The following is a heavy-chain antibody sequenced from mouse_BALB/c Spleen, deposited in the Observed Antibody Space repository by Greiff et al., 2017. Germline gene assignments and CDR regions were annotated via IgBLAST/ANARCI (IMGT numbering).Heavy chain of an antibody. CDR1: GFTFSSYA. CDR3: ARGRGTTVGYYFDY. CDR2: ISSGGST. D-gene: IGHD1-1*01. J-gene: IGHJ2*01. Sequence: EVKVVESGGGLVKPGGSLKLSCAASGFTFSSYAMSWVRQTPEKRLEWVASISSGGSTYYPDSVKGRFTISRDNARNILYLQMSSLRSEDTAMYYCARGRGTTVGYYFDYWGQGTTLTVSS. V-gene: IGHV5-6-5*01.